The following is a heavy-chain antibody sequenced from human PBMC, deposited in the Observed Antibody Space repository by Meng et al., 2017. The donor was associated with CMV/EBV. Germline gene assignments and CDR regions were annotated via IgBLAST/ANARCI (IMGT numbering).Heavy chain of an antibody. Sequence: GESLKISCAASGFTFSSYAMHWVRQAPGKGLEWVAVISYDGSNKYYADSVKGRFTISRDNSKNTLYLQMNSLRAEDTAVYYCARDSGCTLPYYYDSSGYYTFDYWGQGTLVTVSS. J-gene: IGHJ4*02. CDR2: ISYDGSNK. CDR1: GFTFSSYA. V-gene: IGHV3-30-3*01. D-gene: IGHD3-22*01. CDR3: ARDSGCTLPYYYDSSGYYTFDY.